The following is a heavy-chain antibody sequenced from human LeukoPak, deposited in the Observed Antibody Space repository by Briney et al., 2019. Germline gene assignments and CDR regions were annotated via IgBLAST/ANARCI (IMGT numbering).Heavy chain of an antibody. Sequence: SVKVSCKASGYTFTSYAISWVRQAPGQGLEWMGGIIPIFGTANYAQKFQGRVTITADESTSTAYMELSSLRSEDTAVYYCAGVTSSYYYYMDVWGKGTTVTISS. CDR3: AGVTSSYYYYMDV. J-gene: IGHJ6*03. CDR1: GYTFTSYA. CDR2: IIPIFGTA. V-gene: IGHV1-69*13.